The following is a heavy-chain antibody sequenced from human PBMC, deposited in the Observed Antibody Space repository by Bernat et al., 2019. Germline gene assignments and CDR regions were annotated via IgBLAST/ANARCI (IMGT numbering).Heavy chain of an antibody. Sequence: QVKLVESGGGVVQPGRSLRLSCAASGFTLISYAMHWFRQAPGKGLEWVPVIYGGGSKYYARSVTGRFTISKDNSKITLYLQMDSLRADDTAVYYCTTKGVTTIGGPNAFNFWGQGTMVTVSS. D-gene: IGHD3-16*01. CDR3: TTKGVTTIGGPNAFNF. CDR1: GFTLISYA. V-gene: IGHV3-30*14. CDR2: IYGGGSK. J-gene: IGHJ3*01.